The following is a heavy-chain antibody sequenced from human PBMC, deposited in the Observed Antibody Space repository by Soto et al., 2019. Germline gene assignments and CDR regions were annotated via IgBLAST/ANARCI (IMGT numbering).Heavy chain of an antibody. CDR3: ARDCAVAGGIKFDY. J-gene: IGHJ4*02. CDR1: RYTFSTHA. D-gene: IGHD6-19*01. Sequence: ASVKVSCKASRYTFSTHAIHWVRQAPGQRLEWMGWINAGNGNTKYSQKFQGRVTITRDTSASTAYMELSGLRSEDTAVYYCARDCAVAGGIKFDYWGQGILVTVSS. V-gene: IGHV1-3*01. CDR2: INAGNGNT.